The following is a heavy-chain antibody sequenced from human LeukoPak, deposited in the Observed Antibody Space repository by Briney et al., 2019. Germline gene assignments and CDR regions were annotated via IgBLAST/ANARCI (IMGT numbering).Heavy chain of an antibody. Sequence: GGSLRLSCAASGFTFSSYAMTWVRQAPGKGLEWVSAISGSGGSTYYADSVKGRFTISRDNTKNTLYLQMNSLRAEDTAVYYCAKGPLVPAATYYFDYWGQGTLVTVSS. CDR2: ISGSGGST. CDR1: GFTFSSYA. D-gene: IGHD2-2*01. J-gene: IGHJ4*02. CDR3: AKGPLVPAATYYFDY. V-gene: IGHV3-23*01.